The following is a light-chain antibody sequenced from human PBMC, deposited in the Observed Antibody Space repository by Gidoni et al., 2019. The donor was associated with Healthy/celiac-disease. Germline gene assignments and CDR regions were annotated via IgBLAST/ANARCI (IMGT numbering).Light chain of an antibody. CDR1: QGISSY. Sequence: AIRMTQSPSSFSASTGDRVTITCRSSQGISSYLAWYQQKPGKAPKLLIYDASTLQRGVPSRFIGSGSWTDFTLTISCLQAEDFATYYCQQYYSYPLTFGGGTKVEIK. V-gene: IGKV1-8*01. CDR2: DAS. CDR3: QQYYSYPLT. J-gene: IGKJ4*01.